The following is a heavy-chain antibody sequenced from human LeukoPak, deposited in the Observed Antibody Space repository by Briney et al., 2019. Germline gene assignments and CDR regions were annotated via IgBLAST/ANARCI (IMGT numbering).Heavy chain of an antibody. CDR2: IYYSGST. V-gene: IGHV4-39*07. CDR3: ARADYSSTWSHDYYYMDV. Sequence: SETLSLTCTVSGGSISSGSYYWGWIRQPPGKGLEWIGSIYYSGSTYYNPSLKSRVTISVDTSKNQFSLKLSSVTAADTAVYYCARADYSSTWSHDYYYMDVWGKGTTVTVSS. D-gene: IGHD6-13*01. CDR1: GGSISSGSYY. J-gene: IGHJ6*03.